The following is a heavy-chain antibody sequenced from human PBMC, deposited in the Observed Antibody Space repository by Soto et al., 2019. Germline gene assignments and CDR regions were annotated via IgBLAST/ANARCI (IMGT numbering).Heavy chain of an antibody. CDR3: ARGAYDFWSGYSHGGYYGMDV. CDR2: MNPNSGNT. J-gene: IGHJ6*01. D-gene: IGHD3-3*01. V-gene: IGHV1-8*01. Sequence: GASVKVSFKASGYPFTSYDINWVRQATGQGLAWMGWMNPNSGNTGYAQKFQGRVTMTRNTSISTAYMELSSLRSEDTAVYYCARGAYDFWSGYSHGGYYGMDVWGQGTTVTVSS. CDR1: GYPFTSYD.